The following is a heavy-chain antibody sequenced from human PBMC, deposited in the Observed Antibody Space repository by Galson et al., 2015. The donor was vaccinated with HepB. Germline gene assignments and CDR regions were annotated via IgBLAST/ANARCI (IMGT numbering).Heavy chain of an antibody. J-gene: IGHJ4*02. CDR3: VHQLWMWIGADY. D-gene: IGHD5-12*01. Sequence: PALVHPTQTLTLTCTFSGFPLSTSGVGVGWIRQPPGKALEWLAVLYWDDDKSYSPSLKSRLAITRDTSKYQVVLAVTNVDPVDTATYYCVHQLWMWIGADYWGQGTLVTVSS. CDR1: GFPLSTSGVG. CDR2: LYWDDDK. V-gene: IGHV2-5*02.